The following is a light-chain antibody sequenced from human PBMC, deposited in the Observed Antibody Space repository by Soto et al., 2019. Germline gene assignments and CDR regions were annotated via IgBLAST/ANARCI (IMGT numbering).Light chain of an antibody. Sequence: EIVMTQSPATLSVSPGDRATLSCRASQSVFSSLAWYQQKPGQAPRLLIYGAATRATGIPARFSGSGSGTEFTLTISSLQSEDFAVYYCKQYHNWPAFGQGTKVEIK. CDR2: GAA. CDR1: QSVFSS. CDR3: KQYHNWPA. V-gene: IGKV3-15*01. J-gene: IGKJ1*01.